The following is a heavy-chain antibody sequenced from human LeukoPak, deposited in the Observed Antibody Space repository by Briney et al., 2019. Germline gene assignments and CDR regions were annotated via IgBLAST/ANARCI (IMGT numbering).Heavy chain of an antibody. J-gene: IGHJ4*02. CDR1: GGTFSNYA. D-gene: IGHD6-19*01. Sequence: SVKVSCKASGGTFSNYATNWVRQAPGQGLEWMGGIIPIFGTANYAQTFQARVTITADESTSTAYMELSSLRSEDTAVYYCARGHKSGSYTWGLDNWGQGTLVTVSS. CDR2: IIPIFGTA. V-gene: IGHV1-69*13. CDR3: ARGHKSGSYTWGLDN.